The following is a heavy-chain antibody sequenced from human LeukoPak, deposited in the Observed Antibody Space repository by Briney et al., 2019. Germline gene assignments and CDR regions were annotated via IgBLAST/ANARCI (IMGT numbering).Heavy chain of an antibody. Sequence: GGPLRLSCAASGFTFSSYWMHWVRQAPGKGLVWVSHINSDGSTTNYADSVKGRFTISRDNAKNTLYLQMNSLRAEDTAVYYCARGIGSGWYLDWGQGTLVTVSS. J-gene: IGHJ4*02. CDR3: ARGIGSGWYLD. CDR2: INSDGSTT. D-gene: IGHD6-19*01. V-gene: IGHV3-74*01. CDR1: GFTFSSYW.